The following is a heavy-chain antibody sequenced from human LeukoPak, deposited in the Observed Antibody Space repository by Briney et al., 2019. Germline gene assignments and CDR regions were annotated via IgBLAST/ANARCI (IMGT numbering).Heavy chain of an antibody. D-gene: IGHD2-8*02. Sequence: GGSLRLSCAASGFTFDDYGMSWVRQAPGKGLEWVSGINWNGGSTGYADSVKGRFTISRDNAKNSLYLQMNSLRVEDTAVYYCARDDHELGYCSGSSCSAASAWGKGTTVTVSS. CDR2: INWNGGST. V-gene: IGHV3-20*04. CDR3: ARDDHELGYCSGSSCSAASA. J-gene: IGHJ6*04. CDR1: GFTFDDYG.